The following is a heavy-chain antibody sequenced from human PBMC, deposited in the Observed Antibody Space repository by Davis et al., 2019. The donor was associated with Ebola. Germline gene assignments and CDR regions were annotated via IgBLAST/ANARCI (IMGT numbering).Heavy chain of an antibody. CDR1: GGSFSSYY. V-gene: IGHV4-59*01. CDR2: IYYSGST. D-gene: IGHD6-25*01. J-gene: IGHJ4*02. Sequence: MPSETLSLTCAAYGGSFSSYYWSCIRQPPGKGLEWIGFIYYSGSTHYNPSLKSRVTILVDTSKNQFSLKLNSVTAADTAVYYCARGGAAVDYWGQGNLVTVSS. CDR3: ARGGAAVDY.